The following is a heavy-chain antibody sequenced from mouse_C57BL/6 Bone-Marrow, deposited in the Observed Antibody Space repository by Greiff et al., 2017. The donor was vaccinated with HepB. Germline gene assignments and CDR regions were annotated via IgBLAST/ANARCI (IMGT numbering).Heavy chain of an antibody. Sequence: EVMLVESGGGLVQPGGSLKLSCAASGFTFSDDNMYWVRQTPEKRLEWVAYISNGGGRTYYPDTVKGRFSIARDNAKNTLYLQMSRLKSEDTAMYYCARQVALPHYYGSRGAMDYWGQGTSVTVSS. CDR3: ARQVALPHYYGSRGAMDY. CDR2: ISNGGGRT. CDR1: GFTFSDDN. J-gene: IGHJ4*01. D-gene: IGHD1-1*01. V-gene: IGHV5-12*01.